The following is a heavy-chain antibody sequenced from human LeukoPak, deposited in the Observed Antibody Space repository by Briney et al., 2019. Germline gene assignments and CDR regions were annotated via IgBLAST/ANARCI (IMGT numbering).Heavy chain of an antibody. CDR3: AREEVVEPRHDY. D-gene: IGHD3-22*01. J-gene: IGHJ4*02. V-gene: IGHV4-59*12. CDR2: IYYSGST. Sequence: SETLSLTCTVSGGSISTYSWSWIRQPPGKGLEWIGYIYYSGSTYYNPSLKSRVTISVDTSKNQFSLKLSSVTAADTAVYYCAREEVVEPRHDYWGQGTLVTVSS. CDR1: GGSISTYS.